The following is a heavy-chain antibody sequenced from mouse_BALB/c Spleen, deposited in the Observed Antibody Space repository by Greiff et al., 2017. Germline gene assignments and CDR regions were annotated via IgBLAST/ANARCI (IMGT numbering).Heavy chain of an antibody. CDR1: GFNIKDTY. Sequence: EVQLQQSGAELVKPGASVKLSCTASGFNIKDTYMHWVKQRPEQGLEWIGRIDPANGNTKYDPKFQGKATITADTSSNTAYLQLSSLTSEDTAVYYCARSGYYGSSLFDYWGQGTTLTVSS. J-gene: IGHJ2*01. D-gene: IGHD1-1*01. CDR3: ARSGYYGSSLFDY. CDR2: IDPANGNT. V-gene: IGHV14-3*02.